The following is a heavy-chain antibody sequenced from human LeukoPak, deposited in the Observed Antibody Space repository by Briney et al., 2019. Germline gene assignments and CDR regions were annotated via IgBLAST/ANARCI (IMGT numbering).Heavy chain of an antibody. V-gene: IGHV1-8*01. D-gene: IGHD4-17*01. CDR3: ARVYGDPDY. J-gene: IGHJ4*02. Sequence: ASVKVSCKASGYTFTSYDINWVRQATGQGLEWMGWMNLKSGNTGSAQKFQGRVTMTRDSSISTAYMELTSLRSEDTAVYYCARVYGDPDYWGQGTLVTVSS. CDR1: GYTFTSYD. CDR2: MNLKSGNT.